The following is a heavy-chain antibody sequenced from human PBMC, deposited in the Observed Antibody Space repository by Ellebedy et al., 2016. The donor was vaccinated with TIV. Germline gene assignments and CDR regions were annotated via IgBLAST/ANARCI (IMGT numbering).Heavy chain of an antibody. D-gene: IGHD4-17*01. CDR1: GFTFSSFD. CDR2: IWNDGSNK. CDR3: ARYGDYVWDLKTDY. J-gene: IGHJ4*02. Sequence: GESLKISXVASGFTFSSFDMHWVRQAPGKGLEWVANIWNDGSNKYYADSVKGRFTISRDNSKNTLYLQMNSLRAEDTAVYYCARYGDYVWDLKTDYWGQGTLVTVSS. V-gene: IGHV3-33*08.